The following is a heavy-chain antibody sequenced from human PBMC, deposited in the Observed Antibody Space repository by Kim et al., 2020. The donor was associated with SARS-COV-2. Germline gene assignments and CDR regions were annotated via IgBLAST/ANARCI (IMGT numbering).Heavy chain of an antibody. CDR3: ARGSYYYGSGSYYFDAFDI. CDR2: IYYSGST. J-gene: IGHJ3*02. Sequence: SETLSLTCTVSGGSISSYYWSWIRQPPGKGLEWIGYIYYSGSTNYNPSLKSRVTISVDTSKNQFSLKLSSVTAADTAVYYCARGSYYYGSGSYYFDAFDIWGQGTMVTVSS. CDR1: GGSISSYY. V-gene: IGHV4-59*01. D-gene: IGHD3-10*01.